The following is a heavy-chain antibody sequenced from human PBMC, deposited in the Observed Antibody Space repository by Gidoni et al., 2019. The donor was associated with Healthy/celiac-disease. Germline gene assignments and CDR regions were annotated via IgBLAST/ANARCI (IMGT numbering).Heavy chain of an antibody. CDR3: ARRGGYSYGYADYYGMDV. CDR1: GYSFTSYW. J-gene: IGHJ6*02. D-gene: IGHD5-18*01. CDR2: IDPSDSYT. Sequence: EVQLVQSGAEVKKPGESLRISCTGSGYSFTSYWNSWVRQMPGKGLEWMGRIDPSDSYTNYSPSFQGHVTISADKSISTAYLQWSSLKASDTAMYYCARRGGYSYGYADYYGMDVWGQGTTVTVSS. V-gene: IGHV5-10-1*03.